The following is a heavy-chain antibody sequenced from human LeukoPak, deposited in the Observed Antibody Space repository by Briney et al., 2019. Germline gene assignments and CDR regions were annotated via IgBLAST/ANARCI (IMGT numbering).Heavy chain of an antibody. Sequence: NPSETLSLTCTVSGGSISSYYWNWIRQPPGKGLEWIGYIYYSGRTDYNPSLKSRVTISVDTSKNQFSLKLSSVTAADTAVYYCARHPIKSAFDIWGQGTMVTVSS. V-gene: IGHV4-59*08. CDR2: IYYSGRT. CDR3: ARHPIKSAFDI. J-gene: IGHJ3*02. CDR1: GGSISSYY.